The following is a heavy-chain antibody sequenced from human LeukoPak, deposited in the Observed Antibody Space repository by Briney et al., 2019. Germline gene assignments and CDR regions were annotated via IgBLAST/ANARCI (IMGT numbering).Heavy chain of an antibody. D-gene: IGHD4-17*01. CDR3: ASYADYRFDY. J-gene: IGHJ4*02. Sequence: SETLSLTCTVSGGSISSYYWTWIRQPPGRGLEWIGYIYYSGSTNHNPSLKSRVTISVDTSKNQFSLKLSSVTAADTAVHYCASYADYRFDYWGQGTLVTVSS. CDR1: GGSISSYY. V-gene: IGHV4-59*01. CDR2: IYYSGST.